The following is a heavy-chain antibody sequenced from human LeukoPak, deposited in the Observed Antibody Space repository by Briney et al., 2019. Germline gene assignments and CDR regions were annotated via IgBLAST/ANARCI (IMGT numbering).Heavy chain of an antibody. V-gene: IGHV4-59*12. Sequence: SETLSLTCTVSGGSISSYYWSWIRQPPGKGLEWIGYIYYSGSTNYNPSLKSRVTISVDTSKNQFSLKLSSVTAADTAVYYCARPNRNYYYYGMDVWGQGTTVTVSS. D-gene: IGHD1-14*01. CDR3: ARPNRNYYYYGMDV. J-gene: IGHJ6*02. CDR1: GGSISSYY. CDR2: IYYSGST.